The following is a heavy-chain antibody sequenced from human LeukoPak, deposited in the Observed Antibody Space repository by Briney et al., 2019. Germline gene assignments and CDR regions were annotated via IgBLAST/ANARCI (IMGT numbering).Heavy chain of an antibody. CDR1: GGSISSGDYY. J-gene: IGHJ6*03. CDR3: ARVRYCISTSCYTYYYYMDV. D-gene: IGHD2-2*02. Sequence: SETLSLSCTVSGGSISSGDYYWSWIRQPPGKGLEWIEYSYYSGSTYYNPSLKSRVTKSVDTSKNQFSLKLSSVTAADTAVYYCARVRYCISTSCYTYYYYMDVWGKGTTVTVSS. V-gene: IGHV4-30-4*08. CDR2: SYYSGST.